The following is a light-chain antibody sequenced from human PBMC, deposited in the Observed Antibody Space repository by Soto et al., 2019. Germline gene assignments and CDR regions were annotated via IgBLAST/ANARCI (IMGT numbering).Light chain of an antibody. Sequence: AIQLTQSPSSLSASVGDRVTITCRASQGISSALAWYQQKPGKPPKLLIDDASTLQGGVPPTFSGSGSGPDLTLTISSMQPEDFTTYYCQQFSSYPLTFGGGTKVEI. J-gene: IGKJ4*01. CDR1: QGISSA. CDR2: DAS. V-gene: IGKV1-13*02. CDR3: QQFSSYPLT.